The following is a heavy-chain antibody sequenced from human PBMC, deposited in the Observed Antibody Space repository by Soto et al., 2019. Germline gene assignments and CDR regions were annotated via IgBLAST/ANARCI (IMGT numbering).Heavy chain of an antibody. V-gene: IGHV3-30*18. Sequence: GGTMRLSCIASAFTFESYGMHWVRQATGQGLERVAVISHEGVTKNYADSVKGRFTVSRDNSKDTLSRRLSSLRCEGTTVYNCAKPPGQAWSRDYFYCHGRDVWDLGTTSTV. CDR2: ISHEGVTK. CDR3: AKPPGQAWSRDYFYCHGRDV. J-gene: IGHJ6*02. D-gene: IGHD1-26*01. CDR1: AFTFESYG.